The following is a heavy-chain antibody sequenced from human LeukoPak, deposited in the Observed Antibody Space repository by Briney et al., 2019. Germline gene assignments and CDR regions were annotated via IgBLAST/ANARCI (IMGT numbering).Heavy chain of an antibody. CDR1: GFTFSNYA. Sequence: GGSLRLSCAASGFTFSNYAMSWVRQAPGKGLEYVSTVLTTRDTYYADSVKGRFTTSRDNSKNTLYLQMNSLRAEDTAVYYCTNRIAPPGEKAFDIWGQGTLVTVSS. J-gene: IGHJ3*02. CDR3: TNRIAPPGEKAFDI. V-gene: IGHV3-23*01. CDR2: VLTTRDT. D-gene: IGHD6-13*01.